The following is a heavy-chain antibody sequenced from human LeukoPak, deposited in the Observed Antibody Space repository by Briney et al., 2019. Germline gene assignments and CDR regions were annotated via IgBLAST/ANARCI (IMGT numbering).Heavy chain of an antibody. V-gene: IGHV2-70*11. CDR3: AWILCSGWTPTPRDV. Sequence: SGPALVKPTQTLTLTCTFSGFSLSTSGMCVSWIRQPPGKALEWLARIDWDDDKYYSTSLKTRLTISKDTSKNQVVLTMTNIDPVDTATYYCAWILCSGWTPTPRDVWGKGTTVTVSS. CDR2: IDWDDDK. D-gene: IGHD6-19*01. CDR1: GFSLSTSGMC. J-gene: IGHJ6*04.